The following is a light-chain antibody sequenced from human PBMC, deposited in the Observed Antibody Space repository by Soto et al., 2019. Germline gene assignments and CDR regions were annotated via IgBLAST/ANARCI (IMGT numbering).Light chain of an antibody. Sequence: QSVLTQPPSVSATPGQKVTISCSGNNSNIGSNYVSWYQQLPGTAPELLISDNSKRPSGIPDRFSGSKSGTSATLAINGLQTGDKPHYYCGTWDSSLSAGVFGGGTKVTVL. CDR2: DNS. CDR3: GTWDSSLSAGV. J-gene: IGLJ2*01. V-gene: IGLV1-51*01. CDR1: NSNIGSNY.